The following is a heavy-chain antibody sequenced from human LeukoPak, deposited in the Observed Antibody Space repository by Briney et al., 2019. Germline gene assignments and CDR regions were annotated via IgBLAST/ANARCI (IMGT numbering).Heavy chain of an antibody. Sequence: ASVKVSCKASGYTFTSYDINWVRQATGQGLEWMGWMNPNSGNTGYAQKFQGRVTITRNTSISTAYMELSSLRSEDTAVYYCARSYDFWSGYYKGNAFDIWGQGTMVTVSS. CDR2: MNPNSGNT. D-gene: IGHD3-3*01. CDR3: ARSYDFWSGYYKGNAFDI. V-gene: IGHV1-8*03. J-gene: IGHJ3*02. CDR1: GYTFTSYD.